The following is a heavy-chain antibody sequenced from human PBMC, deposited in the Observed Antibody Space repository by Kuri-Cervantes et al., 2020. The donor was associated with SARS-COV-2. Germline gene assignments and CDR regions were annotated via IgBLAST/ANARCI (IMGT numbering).Heavy chain of an antibody. CDR2: IYYSGST. V-gene: IGHV4-39*07. J-gene: IGHJ4*02. CDR3: ARDSSSGWFSY. CDR1: GGSFSSSSYY. D-gene: IGHD6-19*01. Sequence: GSLRLSCTVSGGSFSSSSYYWGWIRQPPGKGLEWIGSIYYSGSTYHKPSLKSRVTISVDTSKNQFSLKLSSVTAADTAVYFCARDSSSGWFSYWGQGTLVTVSS.